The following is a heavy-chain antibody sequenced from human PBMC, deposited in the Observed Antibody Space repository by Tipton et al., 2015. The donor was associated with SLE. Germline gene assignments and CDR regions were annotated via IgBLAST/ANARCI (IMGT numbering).Heavy chain of an antibody. V-gene: IGHV3-21*01. CDR2: ISSSSSYI. CDR1: GYSISSGH. CDR3: ARDQNDYVWGSYRFFDY. J-gene: IGHJ4*02. Sequence: LSLTCTVSGYSISSGHLWGWIRQAPGKGLEWVSSISSSSSYIYYADSVKGRFTISRDNAKNSLYLQMNSLRAEDTAVYYCARDQNDYVWGSYRFFDYWGQGTLVAVSS. D-gene: IGHD3-16*02.